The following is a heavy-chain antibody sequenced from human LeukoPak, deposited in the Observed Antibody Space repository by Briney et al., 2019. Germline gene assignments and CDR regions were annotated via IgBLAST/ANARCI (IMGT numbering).Heavy chain of an antibody. CDR2: ISAYNGNT. CDR3: ARAVGQPEDNWFDP. V-gene: IGHV1-18*01. Sequence: GASVNLSCKASGYTFTSYGISWVRQAPGQGLGWMVWISAYNGNTNYAQKLQGRVTMTTDTSTSTAYMELRSLRSDDTAVYYCARAVGQPEDNWFDPWGQGTLVTVSS. J-gene: IGHJ5*02. D-gene: IGHD1-14*01. CDR1: GYTFTSYG.